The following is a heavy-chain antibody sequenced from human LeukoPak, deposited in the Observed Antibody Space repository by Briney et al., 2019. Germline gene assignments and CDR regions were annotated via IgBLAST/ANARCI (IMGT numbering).Heavy chain of an antibody. CDR1: GFTFSSYW. D-gene: IGHD3-3*01. V-gene: IGHV3-74*01. Sequence: GGSLRLSCAASGFTFSSYWMHWVRQAPGKGLVWVSRINTDGSSTNYADSVKGRFTISRDNAKNTLYLQMNSLRVEDTAVYYCARVNSRYYDFWSGLDPWGQGTLVTVSS. J-gene: IGHJ5*02. CDR3: ARVNSRYYDFWSGLDP. CDR2: INTDGSST.